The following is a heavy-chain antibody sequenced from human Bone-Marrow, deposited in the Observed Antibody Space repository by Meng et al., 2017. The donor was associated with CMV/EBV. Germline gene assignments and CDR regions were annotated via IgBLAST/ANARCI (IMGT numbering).Heavy chain of an antibody. CDR1: GFTFSSYA. V-gene: IGHV3-23*01. J-gene: IGHJ5*02. CDR3: AKAPHYGGYLKSNWFDP. CDR2: ISGSGGST. D-gene: IGHD5-12*01. Sequence: EVQLLESGGGLVQPGGSLRLSCAASGFTFSSYAMSWVRQAPGKGLEWVSAISGSGGSTYYADSVKGRFTISRDNSKNTLYLQMNSLRAEDTAVYYCAKAPHYGGYLKSNWFDPWGQGTLVTVSS.